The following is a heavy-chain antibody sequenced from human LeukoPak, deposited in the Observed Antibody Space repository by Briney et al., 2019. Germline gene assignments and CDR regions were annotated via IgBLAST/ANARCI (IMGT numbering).Heavy chain of an antibody. CDR2: ISGSGDST. CDR3: ARGYSYGFDY. V-gene: IGHV3-23*01. D-gene: IGHD5-18*01. Sequence: GGSLRLSCAASGFTFSSYTMIWVRQAPGKGLEWVSAISGSGDSTYYADSVKGRFTISRDNSKNTLDLQMNSLRAEDTAVYYCARGYSYGFDYWGQGTLVTVSS. CDR1: GFTFSSYT. J-gene: IGHJ4*02.